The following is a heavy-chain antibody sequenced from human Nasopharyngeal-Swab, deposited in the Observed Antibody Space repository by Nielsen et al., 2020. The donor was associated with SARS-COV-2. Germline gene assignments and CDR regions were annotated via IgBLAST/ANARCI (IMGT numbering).Heavy chain of an antibody. V-gene: IGHV3-23*01. CDR3: ARGGLDSSSWYGYYFDY. CDR2: SGDSDST. Sequence: GGSLRLPCAASGFTFSNFAMSWVRQAPGKGLEWVSVSGDSDSTYYTDSVRGRFTISRDNSKNTLYLQMNSLRAEDTAVYYCARGGLDSSSWYGYYFDYWGQGTLVTVSS. D-gene: IGHD6-13*01. J-gene: IGHJ4*02. CDR1: GFTFSNFA.